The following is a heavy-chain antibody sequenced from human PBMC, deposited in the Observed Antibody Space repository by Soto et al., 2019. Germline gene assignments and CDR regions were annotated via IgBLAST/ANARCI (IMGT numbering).Heavy chain of an antibody. V-gene: IGHV4-39*01. CDR2: IFHTGST. CDR3: ARRRIVVATDFDF. D-gene: IGHD1-26*01. J-gene: IGHJ4*02. CDR1: GGSISSSSYY. Sequence: SETLSLTCTVSGGSISSSSYYWGWIRQPPGKGPEWIGHIFHTGSTYSNPSLKSRVTMSVDTSKNQFSLSLSSVTATDTAVYYCARRRIVVATDFDFWGQGTLVTVSS.